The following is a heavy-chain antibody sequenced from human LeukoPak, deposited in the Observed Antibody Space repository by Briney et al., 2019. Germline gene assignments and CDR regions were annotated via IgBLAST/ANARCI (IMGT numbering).Heavy chain of an antibody. CDR2: IYPGDSDT. Sequence: GESLKISCKGSGYSFTSYWIGWVRQMPGKGLEWMGIIYPGDSDTRYSPSFQGQVTISADKSISTAYLQWSSLKASDTATYYCARPYCSSTSCSPVDAFDIWGQGTMVTVSS. J-gene: IGHJ3*02. V-gene: IGHV5-51*01. D-gene: IGHD2-2*01. CDR3: ARPYCSSTSCSPVDAFDI. CDR1: GYSFTSYW.